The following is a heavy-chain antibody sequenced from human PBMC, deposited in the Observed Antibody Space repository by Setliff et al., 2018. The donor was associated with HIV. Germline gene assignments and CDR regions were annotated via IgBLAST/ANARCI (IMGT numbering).Heavy chain of an antibody. V-gene: IGHV7-4-1*02. D-gene: IGHD1-26*01. CDR1: GYNFDTYP. CDR3: ARDPILGGPDFFDY. CDR2: INTNTGSP. Sequence: SVQVSCKASGYNFDTYPINWIRQAPGQGPEWMGWINTNTGSPRFAQGFRGRFGFSLDASVTTTYLHIKNTLFLQMNSLRPEDTAVYYCARDPILGGPDFFDYWGQGTLVTVSS. J-gene: IGHJ4*02.